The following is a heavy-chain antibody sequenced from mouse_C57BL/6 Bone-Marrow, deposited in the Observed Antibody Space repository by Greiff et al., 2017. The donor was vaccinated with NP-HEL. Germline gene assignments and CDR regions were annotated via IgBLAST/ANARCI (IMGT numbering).Heavy chain of an antibody. D-gene: IGHD1-1*01. Sequence: VQLQQSGPELVKPGASVKIPCKASGYTFTDYNMDWVKQSHGKSLEWIGDINPNNGGTIYNQKFKGKATLTVDKSSSTAYMELRSLTSEDTAVYYCARYRYYYGPHYYAMDYWGQGTSVTVSS. J-gene: IGHJ4*01. V-gene: IGHV1-18*01. CDR3: ARYRYYYGPHYYAMDY. CDR1: GYTFTDYN. CDR2: INPNNGGT.